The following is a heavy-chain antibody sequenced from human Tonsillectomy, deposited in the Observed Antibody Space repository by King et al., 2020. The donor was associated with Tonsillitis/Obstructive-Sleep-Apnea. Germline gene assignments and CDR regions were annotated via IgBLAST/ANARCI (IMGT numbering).Heavy chain of an antibody. Sequence: QLQESGPGLVKPSGTLSLTCAVSGGSISSSNWWSWVCPPPGRGLEWIGGSYHSGSTNYNPSPKSRVTISVDKSKNQFSLKLSSVTAADTAVYYCARRASGSSTLFDYWGQGTLVTVSS. CDR3: ARRASGSSTLFDY. CDR2: SYHSGST. CDR1: GGSISSSNW. J-gene: IGHJ4*02. D-gene: IGHD3-10*01. V-gene: IGHV4-4*02.